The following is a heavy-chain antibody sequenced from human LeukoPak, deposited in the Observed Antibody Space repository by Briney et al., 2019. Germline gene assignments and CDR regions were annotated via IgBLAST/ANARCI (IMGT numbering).Heavy chain of an antibody. V-gene: IGHV3-9*01. Sequence: PGGSLRLSCAASGFTFDDYAMHWVRQAPGKGLEWVSGICWNSGSIGYADSVKGRFTISRDNAKNSLYLQMNSLRAEDTALYYCAKGNLSGWYSYYFDYWGQGTLVTVSS. CDR2: ICWNSGSI. CDR1: GFTFDDYA. D-gene: IGHD6-19*01. CDR3: AKGNLSGWYSYYFDY. J-gene: IGHJ4*02.